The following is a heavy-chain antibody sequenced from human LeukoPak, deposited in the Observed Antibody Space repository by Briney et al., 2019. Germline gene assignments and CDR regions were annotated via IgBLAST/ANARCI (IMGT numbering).Heavy chain of an antibody. D-gene: IGHD3-22*01. CDR3: ARGAYDSSGYSSFDY. J-gene: IGHJ4*02. CDR2: ISSSSSTI. Sequence: GGSLRLSCAASGFTFSSYSMNWVRQAPGKGLEWVSYISSSSSTIYYADSVKGRFTISRDNAKNSLYLQMNSLRAEDTAVYYCARGAYDSSGYSSFDYWGQGTLVTVSS. V-gene: IGHV3-48*01. CDR1: GFTFSSYS.